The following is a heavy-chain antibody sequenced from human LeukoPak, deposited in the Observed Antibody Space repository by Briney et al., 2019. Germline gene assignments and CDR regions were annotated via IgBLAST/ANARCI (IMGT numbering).Heavy chain of an antibody. D-gene: IGHD1-1*01. CDR3: AGLDRNYYYLDV. Sequence: ASVKVSCKTSGYTFTVHYMNWVRQAPGQGLEWMGRINPTTGVANYAQKFQGRITVTRDTSINTAYMELSSLRSDDTAVYYCAGLDRNYYYLDVWGQGTTVTVSS. CDR2: INPTTGVA. J-gene: IGHJ6*03. V-gene: IGHV1-2*06. CDR1: GYTFTVHY.